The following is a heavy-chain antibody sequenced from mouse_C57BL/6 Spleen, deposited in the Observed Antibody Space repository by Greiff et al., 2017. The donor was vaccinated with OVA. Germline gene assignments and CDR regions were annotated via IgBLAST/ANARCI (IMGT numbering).Heavy chain of an antibody. CDR3: VGGWDGDYAMDY. V-gene: IGHV10-1*01. J-gene: IGHJ4*01. CDR1: GFSFNTYA. CDR2: IRSKSNNYAT. D-gene: IGHD4-1*01. Sequence: EADGGLVQPKGSLKLSCAASGFSFNTYAMNWVRQAPGKGLEWVARIRSKSNNYATYYADSVKDRFTISRDDSESMLYLQMNNLKTEDTAMYYCVGGWDGDYAMDYWGQGTSVTVSS.